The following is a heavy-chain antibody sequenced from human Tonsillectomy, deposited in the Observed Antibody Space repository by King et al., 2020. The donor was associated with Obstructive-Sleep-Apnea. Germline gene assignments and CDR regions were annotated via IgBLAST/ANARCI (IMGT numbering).Heavy chain of an antibody. D-gene: IGHD2-21*01. V-gene: IGHV4-39*07. CDR2: IYYSGST. J-gene: IGHJ5*02. CDR1: GGSISSSSYY. CDR3: ARVVIGPFGWFDP. Sequence: QLQESGPGLVKPSETLSLTCTVSGGSISSSSYYWGWIRQPPGKGLEWIGSIYYSGSTYYNPSLKSRVTISVDTSTNQFSLKLSSVTAADTAVYYCARVVIGPFGWFDPWGQGTLVTVSS.